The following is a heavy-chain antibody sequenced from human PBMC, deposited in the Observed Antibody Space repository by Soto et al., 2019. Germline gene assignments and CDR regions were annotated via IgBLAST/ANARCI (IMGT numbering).Heavy chain of an antibody. CDR3: AKDLAVAGFYYYYGMDV. D-gene: IGHD6-19*01. V-gene: IGHV3-23*01. CDR1: GFTFSSDA. Sequence: GGSLRLSCAAYGFTFSSDAMSWGRQAPGKGLEWVSAISGSGGSTYYADSVKGRFTISRDNSKNTLYLQMNSLRAEDTAVYYCAKDLAVAGFYYYYGMDVWGQGTTVTVSS. J-gene: IGHJ6*02. CDR2: ISGSGGST.